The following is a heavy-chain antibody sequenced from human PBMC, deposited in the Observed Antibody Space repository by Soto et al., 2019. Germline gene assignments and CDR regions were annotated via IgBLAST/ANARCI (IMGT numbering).Heavy chain of an antibody. CDR2: IWYDGSNK. Sequence: GGSLRLSCAASGFTFSSYGMHWVRQAPGKGLEWVAVIWYDGSNKYYADSVKGRFTISRDNSKNTLYLQMNSLRAEDTAVYYCARDNGWFGELLSAFDIWGQGTMVTVSS. D-gene: IGHD3-10*01. J-gene: IGHJ3*02. CDR3: ARDNGWFGELLSAFDI. CDR1: GFTFSSYG. V-gene: IGHV3-33*01.